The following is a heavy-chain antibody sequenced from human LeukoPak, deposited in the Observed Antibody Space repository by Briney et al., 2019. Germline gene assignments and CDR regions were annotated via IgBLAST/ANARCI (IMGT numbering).Heavy chain of an antibody. CDR3: ARAERIQLWSQGY. D-gene: IGHD5-18*01. J-gene: IGHJ4*02. CDR1: GFTFSSYA. Sequence: PGGSLRLSCAASGFTFSSYAMHWVRQAPGKGLEWVAVISYDGSNKYYADSVKGRFTISRDNSKNTLYLQMNSLRAEDTAVYYCARAERIQLWSQGYWGQGTLVTVSS. CDR2: ISYDGSNK. V-gene: IGHV3-30*04.